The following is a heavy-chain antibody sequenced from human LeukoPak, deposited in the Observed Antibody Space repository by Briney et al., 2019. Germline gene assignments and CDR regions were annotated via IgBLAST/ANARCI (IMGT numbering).Heavy chain of an antibody. CDR3: ARGRTQRLEGWFDP. Sequence: GASVKVSCKASGYTFTSYDINWVRQATGQGLEWMGWMNPNSGNTGYAQKFQGRVTITRNTSISTAYMELSSLRSEDTAVYYCARGRTQRLEGWFDPWGQGTLVTVSS. J-gene: IGHJ5*02. CDR2: MNPNSGNT. D-gene: IGHD6-25*01. CDR1: GYTFTSYD. V-gene: IGHV1-8*03.